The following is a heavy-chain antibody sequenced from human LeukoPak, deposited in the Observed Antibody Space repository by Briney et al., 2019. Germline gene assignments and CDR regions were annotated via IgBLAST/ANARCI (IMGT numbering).Heavy chain of an antibody. CDR3: AKRYSGSYNYYYMDV. J-gene: IGHJ6*03. CDR1: GFTFSSYA. Sequence: GGSLRLSCAASGFTFSSYAMHWVRQAPGKGLEWVAVISYDGSNKYYADSVKGRFTISRDNSKNTLYLQMNSLRAEDTAVYYCAKRYSGSYNYYYMDVWGKGATVTVSS. D-gene: IGHD1-26*01. CDR2: ISYDGSNK. V-gene: IGHV3-30*18.